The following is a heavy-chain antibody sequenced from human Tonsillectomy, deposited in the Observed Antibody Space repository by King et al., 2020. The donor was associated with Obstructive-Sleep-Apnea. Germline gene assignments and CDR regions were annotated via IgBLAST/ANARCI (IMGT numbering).Heavy chain of an antibody. CDR1: GYIFSNFW. D-gene: IGHD3-9*01. V-gene: IGHV5-51*01. CDR3: ARHAGHDFLTGYYNSFEF. CDR2: IYPRDSDS. Sequence: QLVQSGPEVKKPGESLKISCKGSGYIFSNFWIGWVRQMPGKGLEWMGIIYPRDSDSRYNPSFQGQVTISADESISTVYLQWSSLKASDSAMYYCARHAGHDFLTGYYNSFEFWGQGTLVTVSS. J-gene: IGHJ4*02.